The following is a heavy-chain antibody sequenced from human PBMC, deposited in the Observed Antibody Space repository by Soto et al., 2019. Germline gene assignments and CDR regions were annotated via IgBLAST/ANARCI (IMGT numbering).Heavy chain of an antibody. D-gene: IGHD3-16*01. Sequence: QLQLQESGSGLVKPSQTLSLTCAVSGGSISSGGYSWSWIRQPPGKGLEWIGYIYHSGSTYYNPFPTSRVTIAVDRSKNQFSLKLSSVTAADTAVYYCAGTSPGGAFDIWGQGTMVTVSS. J-gene: IGHJ3*02. CDR1: GGSISSGGYS. CDR2: IYHSGST. CDR3: AGTSPGGAFDI. V-gene: IGHV4-30-2*01.